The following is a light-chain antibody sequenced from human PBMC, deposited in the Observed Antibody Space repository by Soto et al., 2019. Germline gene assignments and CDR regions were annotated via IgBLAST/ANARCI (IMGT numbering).Light chain of an antibody. CDR2: AAS. CDR3: QQVNSYPLT. J-gene: IGKJ3*01. CDR1: QGIDSY. V-gene: IGKV1-9*01. Sequence: DIQLTQSPSFLSASVGDRVTISCRASQGIDSYLAWFQQKPGKAPKLLLYAASVLESGVPSRFSGSGSGTEFTLTISSLQPEDFATYYCQQVNSYPLTFGPGTKVDI.